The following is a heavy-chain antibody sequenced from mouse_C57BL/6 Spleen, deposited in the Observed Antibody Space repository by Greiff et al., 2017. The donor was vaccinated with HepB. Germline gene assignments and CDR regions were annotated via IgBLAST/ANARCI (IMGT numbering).Heavy chain of an antibody. D-gene: IGHD2-4*01. V-gene: IGHV1-15*01. Sequence: QVQLKESGAELVRPGASVTLSCKASGYTFTDYEMHWVKQTPVHGLEWIGAIDPETGGTAYNQKFKGKAILTADKSSSTAYMELRSLTSEDSAVYYCTRSGDYDRYFDYWGQGTTLTVSS. J-gene: IGHJ2*01. CDR2: IDPETGGT. CDR1: GYTFTDYE. CDR3: TRSGDYDRYFDY.